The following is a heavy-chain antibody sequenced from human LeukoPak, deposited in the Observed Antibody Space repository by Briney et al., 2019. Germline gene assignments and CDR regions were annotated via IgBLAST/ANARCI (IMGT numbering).Heavy chain of an antibody. Sequence: ASVKVSCKASGYTFTSYYMHWVRQAPGQGLEWMGRTNPNSGGTNYAQKFQGRVTMTRDTSISTAYMELSRLRSDDTAVYYCARIQAAAGSEGFDYWGQGTLVTVSS. V-gene: IGHV1-2*06. CDR3: ARIQAAAGSEGFDY. J-gene: IGHJ4*02. D-gene: IGHD6-13*01. CDR1: GYTFTSYY. CDR2: TNPNSGGT.